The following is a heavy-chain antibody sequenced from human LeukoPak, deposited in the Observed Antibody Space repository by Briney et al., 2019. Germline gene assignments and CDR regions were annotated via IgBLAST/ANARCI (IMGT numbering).Heavy chain of an antibody. Sequence: SETPSLTCTVSGCSIRSSSYYWGWIRQPPGKGLEGIGSIYYSGSTYYNASLKSRGTISVDTSKNQFSLKLNYVTAADTAVYFCARQVVAVAGTGYFDYWGQGTLVTVSS. CDR2: IYYSGST. V-gene: IGHV4-39*01. CDR3: ARQVVAVAGTGYFDY. D-gene: IGHD6-19*01. J-gene: IGHJ4*02. CDR1: GCSIRSSSYY.